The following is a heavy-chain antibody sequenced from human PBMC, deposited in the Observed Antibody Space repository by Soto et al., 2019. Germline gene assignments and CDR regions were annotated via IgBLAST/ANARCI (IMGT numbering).Heavy chain of an antibody. CDR1: GFTFSSYG. CDR3: AKDVRTGVCSGGSCYLFDY. Sequence: QVQLVESGGGVVQPGRSLRLSCAASGFTFSSYGMHWVRQAPGKGLEWVAVISYDGSNKYYADSVKGRFTISRDNSKNTLYLQMNSLRAEDTAVYYCAKDVRTGVCSGGSCYLFDYWGQGTLVTVSS. V-gene: IGHV3-30*18. J-gene: IGHJ4*02. D-gene: IGHD2-15*01. CDR2: ISYDGSNK.